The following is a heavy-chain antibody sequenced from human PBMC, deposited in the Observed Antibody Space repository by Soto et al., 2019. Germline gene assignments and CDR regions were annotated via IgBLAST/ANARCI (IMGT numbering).Heavy chain of an antibody. CDR2: ISAYNGNT. CDR1: GYTFTSYG. V-gene: IGHV1-18*01. CDR3: ASITGTIGIDYYYYGMDV. Sequence: ASVKVSCKASGYTFTSYGISWVRQAPGQGLEWMGWISAYNGNTNYAQKLQGRVTMTTDTSTSTAYMELRSLRSDDTAVYYCASITGTIGIDYYYYGMDVWGQGTTVTVS. J-gene: IGHJ6*02. D-gene: IGHD1-7*01.